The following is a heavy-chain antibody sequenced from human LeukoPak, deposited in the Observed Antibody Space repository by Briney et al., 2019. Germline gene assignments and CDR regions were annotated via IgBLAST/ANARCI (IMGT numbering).Heavy chain of an antibody. CDR3: ALLDYYDSSGFDY. CDR2: ISSSGSTI. V-gene: IGHV3-11*01. J-gene: IGHJ4*02. D-gene: IGHD3-22*01. Sequence: GGSLRLSCAASGFTFSDYYMSWIRQAPGKGLEWVSYISSSGSTIYYADSVKGRFTISRDNAKNSLYLQMNSLRAEDTAVYYCALLDYYDSSGFDYWGQGTLVTVSS. CDR1: GFTFSDYY.